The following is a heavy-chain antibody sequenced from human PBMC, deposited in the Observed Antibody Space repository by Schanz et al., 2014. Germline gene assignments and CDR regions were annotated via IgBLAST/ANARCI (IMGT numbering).Heavy chain of an antibody. Sequence: QLQMQESGPGLVKPSETLSLTCSVSGDSISSTSYYWGWIRQPPGKGLEWIGSIYYSGSTYYNASPKGRTTIPENTSKNQSPLNLNSGPAADSAVYYCARAEINSGYARYYYGMDVWGQGTTVTVSS. CDR2: IYYSGST. D-gene: IGHD5-12*01. CDR1: GDSISSTSYY. CDR3: ARAEINSGYARYYYGMDV. J-gene: IGHJ6*02. V-gene: IGHV4-39*01.